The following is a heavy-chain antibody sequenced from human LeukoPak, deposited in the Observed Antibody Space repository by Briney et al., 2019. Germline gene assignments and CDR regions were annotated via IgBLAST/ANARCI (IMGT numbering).Heavy chain of an antibody. CDR3: ARDTTGTTTSDYYGMDV. Sequence: PGGSLRLSCAASGFTVSSNYMSWVRQAPGKGLEWVSVIYSGGSTYYADSVKGRFTISRDNSKNTPYLQMNSLRAEDTAVYYCARDTTGTTTSDYYGMDVWGQGTTVTVSS. CDR1: GFTVSSNY. CDR2: IYSGGST. V-gene: IGHV3-66*01. J-gene: IGHJ6*02. D-gene: IGHD1-1*01.